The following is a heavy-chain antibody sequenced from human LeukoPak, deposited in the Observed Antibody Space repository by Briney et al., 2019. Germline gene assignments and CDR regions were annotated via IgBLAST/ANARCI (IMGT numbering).Heavy chain of an antibody. CDR2: TYYRSKWCN. Sequence: SQTLSLTCAISGDSVSSTNAAWSWIRQSPSRGLEWLGRTYYRSKWCNDFAAFVKGRITITPDTSKNQFSLQLNSVTPEDTAVYYCARISLNSPPYWGQGALVTVSS. CDR1: GDSVSSTNAA. V-gene: IGHV6-1*01. CDR3: ARISLNSPPY. D-gene: IGHD3-16*01. J-gene: IGHJ4*02.